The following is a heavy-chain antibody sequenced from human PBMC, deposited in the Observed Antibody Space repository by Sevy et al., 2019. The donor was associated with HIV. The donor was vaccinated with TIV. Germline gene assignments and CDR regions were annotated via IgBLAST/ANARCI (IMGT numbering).Heavy chain of an antibody. D-gene: IGHD6-13*01. J-gene: IGHJ4*02. CDR1: GFSFSNTG. Sequence: WGSLRLSCAATGFSFSNTGMHWVRQAPGKGLEWVGIVSRDGITVFYAESVKGRFTISRDNSKSTLYLQMNSLRLEDTAVYYCAKEDSNYYYDYWGQGTLVTVSS. CDR2: VSRDGITV. CDR3: AKEDSNYYYDY. V-gene: IGHV3-30*18.